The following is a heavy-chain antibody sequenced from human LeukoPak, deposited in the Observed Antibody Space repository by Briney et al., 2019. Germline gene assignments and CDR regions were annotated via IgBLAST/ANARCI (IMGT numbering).Heavy chain of an antibody. CDR3: ARDIGSGYEVDV. V-gene: IGHV3-64*01. D-gene: IGHD6-13*01. Sequence: GGSLRLFYAASGFTFSRHAMHWAAQAPGKGLEYVSGLSSKGYNTSYANSVKGRFTISSDKSKNMLYLQMGSLRADDMAVYYCARDIGSGYEVDVWGKGSTVSICS. CDR1: GFTFSRHA. J-gene: IGHJ6*01. CDR2: LSSKGYNT.